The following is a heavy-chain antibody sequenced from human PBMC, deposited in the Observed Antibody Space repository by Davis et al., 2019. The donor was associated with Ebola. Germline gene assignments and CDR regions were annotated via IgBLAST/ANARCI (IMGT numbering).Heavy chain of an antibody. CDR1: GFTFSTYG. CDR2: ISSSGSAI. D-gene: IGHD1-26*01. CDR3: ARRIVGDSRGAVDV. J-gene: IGHJ6*02. V-gene: IGHV3-48*02. Sequence: GESLKISCAASGFTFSTYGMNWVRQAPGKGLEWVSYISSSGSAIYYADSVEGRFTISRDNAKHSLSLHMNGLRDDDTAVYYCARRIVGDSRGAVDVWGQGTTVTVSS.